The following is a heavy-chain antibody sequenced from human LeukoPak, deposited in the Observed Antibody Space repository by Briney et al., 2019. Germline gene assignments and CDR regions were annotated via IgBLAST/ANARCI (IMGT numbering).Heavy chain of an antibody. CDR3: ARDSEVLRYFDWLPHYYYGMDV. CDR1: GFTFSSYS. CDR2: ISGSSSTI. V-gene: IGHV3-48*01. D-gene: IGHD3-9*01. J-gene: IGHJ6*02. Sequence: GGSLRLSCAASGFTFSSYSMNWVRQAPGKGLEWGSYISGSSSTIYYADSVKGRFTISRDNGKNTLYLQMNSLRAEDTAVYYCARDSEVLRYFDWLPHYYYGMDVWGQGTTVTVSS.